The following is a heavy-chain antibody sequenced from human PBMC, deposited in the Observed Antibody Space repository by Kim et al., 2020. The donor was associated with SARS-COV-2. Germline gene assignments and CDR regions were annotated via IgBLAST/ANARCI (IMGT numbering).Heavy chain of an antibody. Sequence: PEAVKGRFTISRDNSKNTLDLQRNSLRAEDTAVYYCAKDRLYSSGWGAFDYWGQGTLVTVSS. J-gene: IGHJ4*02. CDR3: AKDRLYSSGWGAFDY. V-gene: IGHV3-23*01. D-gene: IGHD6-19*01.